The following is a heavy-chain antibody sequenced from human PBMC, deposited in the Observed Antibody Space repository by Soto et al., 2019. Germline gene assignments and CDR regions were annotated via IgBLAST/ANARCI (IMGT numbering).Heavy chain of an antibody. D-gene: IGHD6-13*01. Sequence: PSETLSLTCTVTGGSLSGYYWMWIRQPPGKGLEWMGYIYYSGGTNYNPSLQSRVTMSVDTSKNQFSLKLSSVTAADTAVYYCARESPAAGHFDYWGQGTLVTVSS. J-gene: IGHJ4*02. CDR2: IYYSGGT. V-gene: IGHV4-59*01. CDR3: ARESPAAGHFDY. CDR1: GGSLSGYY.